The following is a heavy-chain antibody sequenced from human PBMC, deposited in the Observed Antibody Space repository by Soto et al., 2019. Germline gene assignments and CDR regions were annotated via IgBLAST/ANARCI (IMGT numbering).Heavy chain of an antibody. V-gene: IGHV4-30-2*06. D-gene: IGHD2-2*01. Sequence: PWEPLSLTWALSDASFGSGVSSWCWVRQSPGKGLELIAYIYHSGTTYYTPSLKRRVPISVDRSTNQFSLKLSSVVAADTAVYYCARVPDRWGKGTLVTVSS. CDR1: DASFGSGVSS. CDR2: IYHSGTT. CDR3: ARVPDR. J-gene: IGHJ5*02.